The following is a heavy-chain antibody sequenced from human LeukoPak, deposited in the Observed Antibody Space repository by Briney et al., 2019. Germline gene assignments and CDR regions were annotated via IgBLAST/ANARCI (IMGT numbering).Heavy chain of an antibody. CDR2: IWVDGSKK. CDR3: ARDFVTDYYKIDN. J-gene: IGHJ4*02. V-gene: IGHV3-33*01. D-gene: IGHD2-21*02. CDR1: GFTFSTYG. Sequence: GGSLRLSCVTSGFTFSTYGMHWVRQAPGKGLDWVAVIWVDGSKKYYADSVKGRFTISRDDSKNTLFLQMNSLRAEDTAVYYCARDFVTDYYKIDNWGRGTLVSVFS.